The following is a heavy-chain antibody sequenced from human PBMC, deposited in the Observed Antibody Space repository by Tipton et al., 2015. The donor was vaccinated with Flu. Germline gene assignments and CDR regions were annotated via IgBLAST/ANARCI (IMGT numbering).Heavy chain of an antibody. J-gene: IGHJ3*01. D-gene: IGHD6-13*01. CDR3: GRALGGAAAL. V-gene: IGHV3-7*03. CDR1: GFTFSSYW. CDR2: INQDGSEK. Sequence: QLVQSGGGLVQPGGSLRLSCAASGFTFSSYWMTWVRQAPGKGLEWVANINQDGSEKYSVDSVKGRFTISRDNAKNSLFLQMDSLRAEDTAVYYCGRALGGAAALWGQGTMATVSS.